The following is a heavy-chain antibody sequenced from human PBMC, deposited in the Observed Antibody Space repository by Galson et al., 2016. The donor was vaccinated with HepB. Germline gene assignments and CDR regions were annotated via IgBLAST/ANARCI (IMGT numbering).Heavy chain of an antibody. Sequence: ETLSLTCAVFGDSISRSNWWSWVRQPPGKGLEWIGEIYQGGSTNYNPSLKSRVTILVDKSKNQFFLNLRSVTAADTAVYYCARHKGSITAVRRTRYYYGMDVWGQGTTVTVSS. CDR2: IYQGGST. V-gene: IGHV4-4*02. CDR3: ARHKGSITAVRRTRYYYGMDV. D-gene: IGHD3-10*01. CDR1: GDSISRSNW. J-gene: IGHJ6*02.